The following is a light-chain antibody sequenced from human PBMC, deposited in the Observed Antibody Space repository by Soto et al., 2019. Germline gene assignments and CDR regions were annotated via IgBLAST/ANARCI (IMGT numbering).Light chain of an antibody. V-gene: IGKV3-11*01. CDR2: EAS. CDR1: QSVSVY. CDR3: HQRYSWPHT. J-gene: IGKJ2*01. Sequence: EILLTQSPATLSLSPGSRATLSCRASQSVSVYLGWYQEKPGQPPRLLISEASKRATGIPARFSGSGSGTDFTLTISGLEHEDSALYFCHQRYSWPHTFGQGTKLEI.